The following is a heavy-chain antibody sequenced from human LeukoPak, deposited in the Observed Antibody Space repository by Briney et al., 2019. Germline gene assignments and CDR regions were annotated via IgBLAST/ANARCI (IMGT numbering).Heavy chain of an antibody. D-gene: IGHD3-10*01. J-gene: IGHJ6*02. CDR1: GFTFSSYG. Sequence: GRSLRLSCAASGFTFSSYGMHWVRQAPGKGLEWVAVIWYDGSNKYYADSVKGRFTISRDNSKNTLYLQMISLRAEDTAVYYCARAKDRGGFTGYGMDVWGQGTTVTVSS. V-gene: IGHV3-33*01. CDR3: ARAKDRGGFTGYGMDV. CDR2: IWYDGSNK.